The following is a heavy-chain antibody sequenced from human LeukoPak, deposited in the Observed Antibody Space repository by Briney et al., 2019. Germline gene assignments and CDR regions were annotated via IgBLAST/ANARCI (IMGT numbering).Heavy chain of an antibody. V-gene: IGHV3-15*01. D-gene: IGHD7-27*01. Sequence: GGSLRLSCAASGFTFSNAWMSWVRQAPGKGLEWVGRIKSKTGGGTTDYAAPVKGRFTISRDDSKNTLYLQMNSLKTEDTAVYYCTTHWGSGYAFDIWGQGTMVTVSS. CDR2: IKSKTGGGTT. CDR3: TTHWGSGYAFDI. CDR1: GFTFSNAW. J-gene: IGHJ3*02.